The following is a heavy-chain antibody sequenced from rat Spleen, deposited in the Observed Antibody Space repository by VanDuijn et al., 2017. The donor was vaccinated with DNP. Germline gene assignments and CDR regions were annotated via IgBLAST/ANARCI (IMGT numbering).Heavy chain of an antibody. CDR2: IKPKSNNYAT. CDR3: AWPST. Sequence: EVQVLESGGGLVRPGSSLKLSCATSGFTFNTAWLYWYRQFPDKRLEWVARIKPKSNNYATDYTESVKGRFTISRDDSKSSIYLQMNNLKEEDTAIYYCAWPSTWGQGVMVTVSS. D-gene: IGHD1-10*01. CDR1: GFTFNTAW. V-gene: IGHV6-6*01. J-gene: IGHJ2*01.